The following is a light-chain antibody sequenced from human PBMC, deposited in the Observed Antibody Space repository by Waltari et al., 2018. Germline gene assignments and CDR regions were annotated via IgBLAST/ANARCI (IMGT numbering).Light chain of an antibody. CDR3: QQHDNLPPT. CDR1: QDISMY. Sequence: DIQMTQSPSSLSASVGDSVTISCQASQDISMYLNWYQQKPGKAPKLLIYDASNLETGVPSRFSGSGSGTDFSLTISSLQPEDSATYYCQQHDNLPPTFGGGTKVEIK. CDR2: DAS. J-gene: IGKJ4*01. V-gene: IGKV1-33*01.